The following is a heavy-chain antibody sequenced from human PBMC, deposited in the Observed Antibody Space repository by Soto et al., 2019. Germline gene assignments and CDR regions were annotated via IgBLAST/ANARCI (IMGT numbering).Heavy chain of an antibody. Sequence: GGSLRLSCAASGFTFSSYAMSWVRQAPGKGLEWVSAISGSGGSTYYADSVKGRFTISRDNSKNTLYLQMNSLRAEDTAVYYCAKGCSGGSCYSLYGYYGMDVWGKGTTVTVSS. J-gene: IGHJ6*04. CDR3: AKGCSGGSCYSLYGYYGMDV. CDR1: GFTFSSYA. V-gene: IGHV3-23*01. CDR2: ISGSGGST. D-gene: IGHD2-15*01.